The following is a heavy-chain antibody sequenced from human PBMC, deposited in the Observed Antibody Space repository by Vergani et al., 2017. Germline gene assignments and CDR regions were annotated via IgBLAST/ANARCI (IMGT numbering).Heavy chain of an antibody. J-gene: IGHJ4*02. V-gene: IGHV4-34*01. CDR3: ASVPRWLRIRYFDY. CDR2: INHSGST. D-gene: IGHD5-24*01. CDR1: GGSFSGYY. Sequence: QVQLQQWGAGLLKPLETLSLTRAGHGGSFSGYYWCWIRQPPGKGLEWIGEINHSGSTNYNPSLKSRVTISVDTSKNQFSPKLSSVTAADTAVYYCASVPRWLRIRYFDYWGQGTLVTVSS.